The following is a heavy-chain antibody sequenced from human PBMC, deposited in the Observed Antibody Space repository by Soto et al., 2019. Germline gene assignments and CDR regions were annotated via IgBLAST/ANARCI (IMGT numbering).Heavy chain of an antibody. V-gene: IGHV1-69*02. CDR3: ARVQYSSSWSWFDP. CDR1: GGTFSSYT. D-gene: IGHD6-13*01. Sequence: QVQLVQSGAEVKKPGSSVKVSCKASGGTFSSYTISWVRQAPGQGLEWTGRIIPILGIANYAQKFQGRVTITADKSTSTAYMELSSLRSEDTAVYYCARVQYSSSWSWFDPWGQGTLVTVSS. CDR2: IIPILGIA. J-gene: IGHJ5*02.